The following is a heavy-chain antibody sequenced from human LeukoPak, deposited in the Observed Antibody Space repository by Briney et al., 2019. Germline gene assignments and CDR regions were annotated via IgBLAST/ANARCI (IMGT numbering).Heavy chain of an antibody. Sequence: GASVKVSCKASGGTFSSYAISWVRQAPGQGLEWMGGIIPIFGTANYAQKFQGRVTITADESTSTAYMELSSLRSEDTAVYYCARDFCSTSCNLGYWGQGTLVTVSS. V-gene: IGHV1-69*13. CDR1: GGTFSSYA. CDR2: IIPIFGTA. D-gene: IGHD2-2*01. J-gene: IGHJ4*02. CDR3: ARDFCSTSCNLGY.